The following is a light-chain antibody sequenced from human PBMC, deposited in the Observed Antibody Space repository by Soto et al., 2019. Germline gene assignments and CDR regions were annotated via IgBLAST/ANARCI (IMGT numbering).Light chain of an antibody. V-gene: IGKV1-5*03. J-gene: IGKJ3*01. CDR3: QQYDSYPFT. Sequence: DIQMTQSPSTLSASVGDRATISCRASQSISSRLAGYQQKPGKAPKLLIYKASSIDSGVPSRFSGSGSGTEFTLTISSLQPDDFATYYCQQYDSYPFTFGHGTKVDIK. CDR1: QSISSR. CDR2: KAS.